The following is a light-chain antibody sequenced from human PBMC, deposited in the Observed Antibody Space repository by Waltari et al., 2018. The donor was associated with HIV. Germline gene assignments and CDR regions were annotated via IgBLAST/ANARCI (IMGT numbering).Light chain of an antibody. CDR3: QSYDSSLTGSV. J-gene: IGLJ2*01. V-gene: IGLV1-40*01. Sequence: QSVLTQPPSVSGAPGQRVTISCTGSSSNIGAGYDLHWYQQLPGTAPKLLIYGSGNRPSGVPDRFSGSKSGTSASLAITGLQAEDEADYYCQSYDSSLTGSVFGGGTKLTVL. CDR2: GSG. CDR1: SSNIGAGYD.